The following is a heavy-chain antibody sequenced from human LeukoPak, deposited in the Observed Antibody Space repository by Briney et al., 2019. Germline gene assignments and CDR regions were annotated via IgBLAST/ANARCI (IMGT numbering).Heavy chain of an antibody. CDR2: ISGSGGST. Sequence: GGSLRLSCAASGFTFSSDAMSWVRQAPGKGREWVSAISGSGGSTYYADSVKGRFTISRDNSKNTLYLQMNSLRAEDTAVYYCAKEKAAIGYYYYMDVWGKGTTVTVSS. J-gene: IGHJ6*03. V-gene: IGHV3-23*01. D-gene: IGHD2-2*01. CDR1: GFTFSSDA. CDR3: AKEKAAIGYYYYMDV.